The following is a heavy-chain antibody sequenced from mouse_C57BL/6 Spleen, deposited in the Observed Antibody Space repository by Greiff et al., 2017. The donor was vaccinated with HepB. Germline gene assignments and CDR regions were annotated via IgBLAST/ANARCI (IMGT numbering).Heavy chain of an antibody. Sequence: EVQVVESGGGLVKPGGSLKLSCAASGFTFSSYAMSWVRQTPEKRLEWVATISDGGSYTYYPDNVKGRFTISRDNAKNNLYLQMSHLKSEDTAMYYCARGQYYYGSSYGYAMDYWGQGTSVTVSS. CDR1: GFTFSSYA. CDR2: ISDGGSYT. V-gene: IGHV5-4*01. CDR3: ARGQYYYGSSYGYAMDY. D-gene: IGHD1-1*01. J-gene: IGHJ4*01.